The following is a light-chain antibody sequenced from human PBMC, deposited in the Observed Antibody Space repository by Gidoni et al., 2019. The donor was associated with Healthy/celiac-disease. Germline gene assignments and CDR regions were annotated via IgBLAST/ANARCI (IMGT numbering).Light chain of an antibody. Sequence: EIVMKQSPATLSVSPGERATLSCRASQSVSSNLARYQQKPGQAPRLLISGSSTRATGIPARFSGSGSGTEFTLTIRSLQSADFAVYYCQQYNNWPPGTFGQGTKVEIK. CDR2: GSS. CDR1: QSVSSN. CDR3: QQYNNWPPGT. J-gene: IGKJ1*01. V-gene: IGKV3-15*01.